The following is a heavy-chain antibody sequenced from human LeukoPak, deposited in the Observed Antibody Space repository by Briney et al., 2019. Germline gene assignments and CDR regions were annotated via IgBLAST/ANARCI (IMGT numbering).Heavy chain of an antibody. V-gene: IGHV4-34*01. Sequence: SETLSLTCAVYGGSFSGYYWSWIRQPPGKGLEWIGEINHSGSTNYNPSLKSRVTISVDTSKNQFSLKLSSVTAADTAVYYCARAPWIQLWARRGFDYWGQGTLVTGSS. D-gene: IGHD5-18*01. CDR3: ARAPWIQLWARRGFDY. J-gene: IGHJ4*02. CDR2: INHSGST. CDR1: GGSFSGYY.